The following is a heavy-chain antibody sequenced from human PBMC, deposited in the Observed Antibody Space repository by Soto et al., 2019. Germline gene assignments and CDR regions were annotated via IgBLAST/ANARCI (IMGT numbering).Heavy chain of an antibody. CDR2: IIPIFGTA. D-gene: IGHD3-16*01. Sequence: QVQLVQSGAEVKKPGSSVKVSCKASGGTFSSYAISWVRQAPGQGLAWMGGIIPIFGTANYAQKFQGRVTITAEKSTSTAYMELSSLRSEDTAVYYCARDGGILGVWYFDLWGRGTLVTVSS. CDR1: GGTFSSYA. J-gene: IGHJ2*01. V-gene: IGHV1-69*06. CDR3: ARDGGILGVWYFDL.